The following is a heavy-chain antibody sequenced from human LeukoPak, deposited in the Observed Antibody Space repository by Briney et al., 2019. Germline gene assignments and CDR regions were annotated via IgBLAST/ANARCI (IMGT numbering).Heavy chain of an antibody. J-gene: IGHJ4*02. V-gene: IGHV4-30-4*08. D-gene: IGHD3-10*01. CDR1: GGSINSGDSY. CDR3: ARGTGFDY. CDR2: IYYSGNT. Sequence: SQTLSLTCTVSGGSINSGDSYWTWIRQPPGKGLQWLGYIYYSGNTYHNPSLKSRVIISVDTSKNQFSLKLSSVTAADTAVYYCARGTGFDYWGQGTLVTVSS.